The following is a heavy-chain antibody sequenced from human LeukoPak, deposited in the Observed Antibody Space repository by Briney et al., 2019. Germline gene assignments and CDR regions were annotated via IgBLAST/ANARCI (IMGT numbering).Heavy chain of an antibody. D-gene: IGHD6-13*01. V-gene: IGHV4-34*01. Sequence: PSETLSLTCAVYGGSFSGYYWSWIRQPPGKGLEWIGEINHSGSTNYNPSLKSRVTISVDTSKNQFSLKLSSVTAADTAVYYCARLAAAGVYYMDVWAKGPRSPSP. J-gene: IGHJ6*03. CDR1: GGSFSGYY. CDR3: ARLAAAGVYYMDV. CDR2: INHSGST.